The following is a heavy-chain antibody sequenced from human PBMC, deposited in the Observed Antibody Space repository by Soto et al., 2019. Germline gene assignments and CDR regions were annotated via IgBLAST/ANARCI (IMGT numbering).Heavy chain of an antibody. D-gene: IGHD3-3*01. CDR3: AKDNDLWSGYYIPSA. V-gene: IGHV3-30*18. CDR2: ISYDGSNK. Sequence: QVQLVESGGGVVQPGRSLRLSCAASGFTFSSYGMHWVRQAPGKGLEWVAVISYDGSNKYYADSVKGRFTISRDNFMNTLYLQMNSLRAEDTAVYYCAKDNDLWSGYYIPSAWGQGTLVTVSS. CDR1: GFTFSSYG. J-gene: IGHJ5*02.